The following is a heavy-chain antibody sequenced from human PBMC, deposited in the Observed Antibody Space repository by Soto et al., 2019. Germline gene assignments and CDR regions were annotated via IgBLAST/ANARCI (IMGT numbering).Heavy chain of an antibody. CDR2: ISGSGGST. J-gene: IGHJ4*02. Sequence: GGPLRRCCAASGFTISSYSMRLVRHAPGKGLEWVSAISGSGGSTYYADSVKGRFTISRDNSKNTLYLQMNSLRAEDTAVYYCAKDHWGPNYYDSSGYYQPFDYWGQGTLVTVSS. V-gene: IGHV3-23*01. D-gene: IGHD3-22*01. CDR3: AKDHWGPNYYDSSGYYQPFDY. CDR1: GFTISSYS.